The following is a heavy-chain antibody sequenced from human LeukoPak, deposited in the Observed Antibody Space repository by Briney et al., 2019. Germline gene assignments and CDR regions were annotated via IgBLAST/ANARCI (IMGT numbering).Heavy chain of an antibody. CDR2: LNPKTGVT. CDR3: ARPITGAGLTYYYYGLDV. CDR1: GYTFTDYY. Sequence: GASVKVSCKASGYTFTDYYIHWVRQAPGQGLEWMGWLNPKTGVTHHAQKFQGGVTMTRDTSISTAYMELSSLTSDDTAVYYCARPITGAGLTYYYYGLDVWGQGTTVTVSS. D-gene: IGHD1-20*01. J-gene: IGHJ6*02. V-gene: IGHV1-2*02.